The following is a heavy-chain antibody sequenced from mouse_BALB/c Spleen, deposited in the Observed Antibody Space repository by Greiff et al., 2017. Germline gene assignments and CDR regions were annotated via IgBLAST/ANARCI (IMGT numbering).Heavy chain of an antibody. Sequence: VKVVESGPGLVAPSQSLSITCTVSGFSLTSYGVHWVRQPPGKGLEWLGVIWAGGSTNYNSALMSRLSISKDNSKSQVFLKMNSLQTDDTAMYYCAGGYDVFAYWGQGTLVTVSA. CDR3: AGGYDVFAY. J-gene: IGHJ3*01. CDR1: GFSLTSYG. CDR2: IWAGGST. D-gene: IGHD2-2*01. V-gene: IGHV2-9*02.